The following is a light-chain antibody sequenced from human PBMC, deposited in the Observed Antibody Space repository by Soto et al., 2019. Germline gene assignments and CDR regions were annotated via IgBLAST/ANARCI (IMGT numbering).Light chain of an antibody. CDR3: QQYDDWLRLT. CDR2: GAS. CDR1: QSVGSN. V-gene: IGKV3-15*01. J-gene: IGKJ4*01. Sequence: EIVLTQSPGTLSLSPGERATLSCRASQSVGSNLAWYQHKPGQAPRLLIYGASSRATGIPARFSGSGSGTEFNLTISSLQSEDFAVYFCQQYDDWLRLTFGGGTKVDIK.